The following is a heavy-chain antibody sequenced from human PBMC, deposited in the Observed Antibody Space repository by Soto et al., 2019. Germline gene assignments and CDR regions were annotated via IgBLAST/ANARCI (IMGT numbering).Heavy chain of an antibody. J-gene: IGHJ4*02. Sequence: QVQLQESGPGLVKPLETLSLTCTVPGGSITSYYWSWVRQPPGKGLEWIGYIYYNGNINYNPSLKSRLTISWDTSKNQFSLRLSAVTAADTAVYNCATGRVYFGSEYWGQGTLVTVSS. CDR1: GGSITSYY. V-gene: IGHV4-59*01. CDR3: ATGRVYFGSEY. D-gene: IGHD3-10*01. CDR2: IYYNGNI.